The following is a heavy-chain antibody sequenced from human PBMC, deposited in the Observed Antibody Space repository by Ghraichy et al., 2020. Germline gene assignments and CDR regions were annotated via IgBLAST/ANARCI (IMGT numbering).Heavy chain of an antibody. J-gene: IGHJ6*02. D-gene: IGHD5-18*01. CDR3: ARRGRGYSLYYYGLDV. CDR1: GGSIRPHY. V-gene: IGHV4-59*08. CDR2: VHYSGGT. Sequence: TLSLTCSVSGGSIRPHYWSWIRQPPGKGLEWLGYVHYSGGTDYAPSLKSRISISLDTSKNQFSLTLTSVTAADTAIYYCARRGRGYSLYYYGLDVWGQGTTVTVSS.